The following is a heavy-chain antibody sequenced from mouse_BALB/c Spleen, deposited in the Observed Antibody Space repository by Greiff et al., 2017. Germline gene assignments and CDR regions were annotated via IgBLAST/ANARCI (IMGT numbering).Heavy chain of an antibody. CDR3: AWGAKVLARGYFDV. V-gene: IGHV5-9-4*01. CDR2: ISSGGSDT. J-gene: IGHJ1*01. D-gene: IGHD3-1*01. Sequence: EVMLLESGGGLVKPGGSLKLSCAASGFTFSSYGMSWVRQSPEKGLEWVAEISSGGSDTYYPDTVTGQFTISRDKAKNTLYLEMSRLRSEVTAMYYCAWGAKVLARGYFDVWGQGTTVTVSA. CDR1: GFTFSSYG.